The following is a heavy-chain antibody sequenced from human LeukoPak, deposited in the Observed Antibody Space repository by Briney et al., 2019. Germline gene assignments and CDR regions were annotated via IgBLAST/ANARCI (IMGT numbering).Heavy chain of an antibody. CDR3: ARDFYGSAPDY. CDR2: INHRGST. CDR1: GGSFRGYY. D-gene: IGHD3-10*01. Sequence: SETLSLTCAVYGGSFRGYYWSWIRQPPGKGLEWIGEINHRGSTIYHPSLQSRVTISVDTSKTHFSLKLNSVTAADTAVYYCARDFYGSAPDYWGQGTLVTVSS. J-gene: IGHJ4*02. V-gene: IGHV4-34*01.